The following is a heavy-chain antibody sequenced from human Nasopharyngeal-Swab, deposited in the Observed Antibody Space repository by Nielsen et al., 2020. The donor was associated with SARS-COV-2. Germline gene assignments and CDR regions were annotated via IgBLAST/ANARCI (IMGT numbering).Heavy chain of an antibody. D-gene: IGHD3-22*01. CDR3: ARVRYYYDSSGYYHPRSESGFTDAFDI. CDR2: INAGNGNT. Sequence: ASVKVSCKASGYTFTSYAMHWVRQAPGQGLEWMGWINAGNGNTKYSQKFQGRVTITRDTSASTAYMELSSLRPEDTAVYYCARVRYYYDSSGYYHPRSESGFTDAFDIWGQGTMVTVSS. V-gene: IGHV1-3*01. CDR1: GYTFTSYA. J-gene: IGHJ3*02.